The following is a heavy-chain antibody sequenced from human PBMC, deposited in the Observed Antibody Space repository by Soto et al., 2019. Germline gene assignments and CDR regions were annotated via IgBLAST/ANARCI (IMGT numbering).Heavy chain of an antibody. CDR1: GGSISSYY. D-gene: IGHD2-15*01. CDR2: IYYSGST. J-gene: IGHJ4*02. Sequence: PSETLSLTCTVSGGSISSYYWSWIRQPPGKGLEWVGYIYYSGSTNYNPSHKSRVTISVDTSKNQFSLKLSSVTAADTAVYYCARAYCSGGSCYSAVPDLFDYWGQGTLVTVSS. CDR3: ARAYCSGGSCYSAVPDLFDY. V-gene: IGHV4-59*01.